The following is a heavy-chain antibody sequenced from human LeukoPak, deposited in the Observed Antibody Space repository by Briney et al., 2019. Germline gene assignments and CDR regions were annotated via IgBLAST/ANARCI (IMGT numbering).Heavy chain of an antibody. CDR1: GGSISSYY. CDR3: TREYGFMTTVFHAFDI. V-gene: IGHV4-59*12. Sequence: SETLSLTCTVSGGSISSYYWSWIPQPPGKGLEWIGYIYYSGSTNYNPSLKSRVTISVDTSKNQFSLKLSSVTAAHTAIYYCTREYGFMTTVFHAFDIWGQGTMVTVSS. J-gene: IGHJ3*02. D-gene: IGHD4-17*01. CDR2: IYYSGST.